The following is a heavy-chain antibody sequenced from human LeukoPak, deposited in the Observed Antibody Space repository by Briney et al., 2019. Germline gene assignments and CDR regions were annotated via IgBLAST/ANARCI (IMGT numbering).Heavy chain of an antibody. J-gene: IGHJ6*02. CDR3: ARDEPILYSSSSNYYYYYGMDV. Sequence: ASVKVSCKVSGYTLTELSLHWVRQAPGKGPEWMGGFDPEDDETIYAQRFQGRVTMAEDTSTDTAYMELSSLRSEDTAVYYCARDEPILYSSSSNYYYYYGMDVWGQGTTVTVSS. V-gene: IGHV1-24*01. CDR2: FDPEDDET. D-gene: IGHD6-6*01. CDR1: GYTLTELS.